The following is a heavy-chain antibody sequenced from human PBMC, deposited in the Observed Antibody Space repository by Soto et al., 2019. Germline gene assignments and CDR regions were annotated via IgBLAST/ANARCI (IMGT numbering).Heavy chain of an antibody. Sequence: PGGSLRLSCAASGFTFSSYDMHWVRQATGKGLEWVSAIGTAGDTYYPGSVKGRFAISRENAKNSLYLQMNSLRAGDTAVYYCARGPPYYDFWSGLGMDVWGQGTTVNVSS. D-gene: IGHD3-3*01. CDR1: GFTFSSYD. CDR2: IGTAGDT. J-gene: IGHJ6*02. CDR3: ARGPPYYDFWSGLGMDV. V-gene: IGHV3-13*01.